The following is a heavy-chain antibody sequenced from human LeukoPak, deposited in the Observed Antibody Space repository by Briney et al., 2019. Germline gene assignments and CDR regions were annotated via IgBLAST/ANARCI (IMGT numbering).Heavy chain of an antibody. CDR2: ISGSGGST. D-gene: IGHD3-3*01. CDR1: GFTFSSYG. CDR3: ARDTIFGVVIVNYYYYMDV. Sequence: GGTLRLSCAASGFTFSSYGMSWVRQAPGKGLEWVSAISGSGGSTYYADSVKGRFTISRDNSKNTLYLQMNSLRAEDTAVYYCARDTIFGVVIVNYYYYMDVWGKGTTVTVSS. V-gene: IGHV3-23*01. J-gene: IGHJ6*03.